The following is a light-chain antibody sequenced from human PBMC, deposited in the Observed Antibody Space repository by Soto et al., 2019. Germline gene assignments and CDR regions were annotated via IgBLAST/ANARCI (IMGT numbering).Light chain of an antibody. CDR2: DAS. Sequence: EIVLTQSPATLSLSPVESATLSCMASQNIDSDLAWYQQRPGQPPRLLIYDASNRAPGIPARFGGSGSGADFTLSISSLETEDFAVYHCQQRNMWPRTFGQGTKVDIK. V-gene: IGKV3-11*01. CDR1: QNIDSD. CDR3: QQRNMWPRT. J-gene: IGKJ1*01.